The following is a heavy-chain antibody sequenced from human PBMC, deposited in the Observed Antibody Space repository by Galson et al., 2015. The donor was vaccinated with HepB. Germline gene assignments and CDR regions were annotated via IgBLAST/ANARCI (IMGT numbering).Heavy chain of an antibody. V-gene: IGHV1-69*06. Sequence: SVKVSCKASGGTFSSYAISWVRQAPGQGLEWMGGIIPIFGTANYAQKFRGRVTITADKSTSTAYMELSSLRSEDTAVYYCARGISGSYYGSHFQHWGQGTLVTVSS. D-gene: IGHD1-26*01. CDR2: IIPIFGTA. J-gene: IGHJ1*01. CDR1: GGTFSSYA. CDR3: ARGISGSYYGSHFQH.